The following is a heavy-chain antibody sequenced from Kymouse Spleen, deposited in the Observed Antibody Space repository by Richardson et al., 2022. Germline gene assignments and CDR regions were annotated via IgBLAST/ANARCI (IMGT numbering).Heavy chain of an antibody. CDR1: GGSFSGYY. J-gene: IGHJ4*02. Sequence: QVQLQQWGAGLLKPSETLSLTCAVYGGSFSGYYWSWIRQPPGKGLEWIGEINHSGSTNYNPSLKSRVTISVDTSKNQFSLKLSSVTAADTAVYYCARGDYDILTGYSPFDYWGQGTLVTVSS. CDR2: INHSGST. CDR3: ARGDYDILTGYSPFDY. D-gene: IGHD3-9*01. V-gene: IGHV4-34*01.